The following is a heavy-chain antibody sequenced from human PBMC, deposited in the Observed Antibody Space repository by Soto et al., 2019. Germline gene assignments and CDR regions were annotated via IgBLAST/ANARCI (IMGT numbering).Heavy chain of an antibody. D-gene: IGHD2-15*01. Sequence: LSLTCAASGFTFSSYAMSWVRQAPGKGLEWVSAISGSGGSTYYADSVKGRFTISRDNSKNTLYLQMNSLRAEDTAVYYCAKRAGIVVVVAAKDTEYFQHWGQGTLVTVSS. V-gene: IGHV3-23*01. CDR3: AKRAGIVVVVAAKDTEYFQH. CDR1: GFTFSSYA. CDR2: ISGSGGST. J-gene: IGHJ1*01.